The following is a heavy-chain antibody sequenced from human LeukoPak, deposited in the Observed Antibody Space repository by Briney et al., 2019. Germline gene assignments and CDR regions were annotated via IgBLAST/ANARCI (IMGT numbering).Heavy chain of an antibody. J-gene: IGHJ4*02. D-gene: IGHD3-10*01. CDR3: ATTFRGVIITRLDY. Sequence: MSGGSLRLSCAASGFTFSNAWMSWVRQAPGKGLEWVGRIKSKTDGGTTDYAAPVKGRFTISRDNSKNTLFLEMNSLRPEDTAFYYCATTFRGVIITRLDYWGQGTLVTVSS. V-gene: IGHV3-15*01. CDR1: GFTFSNAW. CDR2: IKSKTDGGTT.